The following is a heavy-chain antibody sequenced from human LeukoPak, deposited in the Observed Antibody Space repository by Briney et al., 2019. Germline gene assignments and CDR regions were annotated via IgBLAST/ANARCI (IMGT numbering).Heavy chain of an antibody. CDR2: IKQDGSEK. J-gene: IGHJ4*02. Sequence: LGGSLRLSCAASGFTFSYCWMSWVRQAPGKGLEWVANIKQDGSEKNYVDSVKGRFTISRDNAKNSLYLQMNSLRAEDTAVYYCAKDGGVWWNDHWGQGTLVTVSS. D-gene: IGHD2-21*01. CDR1: GFTFSYCW. CDR3: AKDGGVWWNDH. V-gene: IGHV3-7*01.